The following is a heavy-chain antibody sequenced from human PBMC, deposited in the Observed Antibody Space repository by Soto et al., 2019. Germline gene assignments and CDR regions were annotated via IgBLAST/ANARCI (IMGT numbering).Heavy chain of an antibody. Sequence: ASVKVSCNASGDTFTSYDINWVLQATGQELEWMGWMNPNSGNTGYAQKFQGRVTMTRNTSISTAYMELSSLRSEDTAVYDCARKSLGGYSGYDGSNWFDPWGQGTLVTVSS. CDR3: ARKSLGGYSGYDGSNWFDP. V-gene: IGHV1-8*01. D-gene: IGHD5-12*01. CDR1: GDTFTSYD. CDR2: MNPNSGNT. J-gene: IGHJ5*02.